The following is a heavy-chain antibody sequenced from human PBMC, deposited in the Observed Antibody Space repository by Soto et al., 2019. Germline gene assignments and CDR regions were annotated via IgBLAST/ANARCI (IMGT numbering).Heavy chain of an antibody. D-gene: IGHD6-19*01. CDR2: TRNKANSYTT. CDR1: GFTFSDHY. Sequence: GGSLRLSCAASGFTFSDHYMDWVRQAPGKGLEWVGRTRNKANSYTTEYAASVKGRFTISRDDSKNSLYLQMNSLKTEDTAVYYCARGRRQWLGGRFYNWFDPWGQGTLVTVSS. V-gene: IGHV3-72*01. CDR3: ARGRRQWLGGRFYNWFDP. J-gene: IGHJ5*02.